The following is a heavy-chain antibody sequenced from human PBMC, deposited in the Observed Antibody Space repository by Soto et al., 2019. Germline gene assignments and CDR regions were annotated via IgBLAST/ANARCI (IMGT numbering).Heavy chain of an antibody. CDR1: GCTFSSYA. D-gene: IGHD2-2*01. Sequence: AAVKVSCKASGCTFSSYAISWVRQAPGQGLEWMGGIIPIFGTANYAQKFQGRVTITADESTSTAYMELSSLRSEDTAVYYCARGPPKYPYYNWFDPWGQGTLVTVSS. V-gene: IGHV1-69*13. CDR2: IIPIFGTA. CDR3: ARGPPKYPYYNWFDP. J-gene: IGHJ5*02.